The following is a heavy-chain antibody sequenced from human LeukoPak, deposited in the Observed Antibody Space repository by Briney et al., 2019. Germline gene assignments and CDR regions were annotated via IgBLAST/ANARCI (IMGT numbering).Heavy chain of an antibody. CDR3: ARHRAYSSSSPFDY. D-gene: IGHD6-6*01. CDR1: GSSISSLY. CDR2: IYYTGST. Sequence: SETPSLTCSVSGSSISSLYWSWIRQPPGKGLEWIGYIYYTGSTNYNPSLKSRVTMFVDMSKNQFSLRLSSVTAADTAVYYCARHRAYSSSSPFDYWGQGTLVTVSS. V-gene: IGHV4-59*08. J-gene: IGHJ4*02.